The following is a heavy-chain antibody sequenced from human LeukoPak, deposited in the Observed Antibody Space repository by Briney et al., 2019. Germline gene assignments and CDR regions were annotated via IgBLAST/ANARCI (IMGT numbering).Heavy chain of an antibody. CDR1: GYSVSSNYY. Sequence: SETLSLTCAVSGYSVSSNYYWGWIRQPPGKGLEWIGYIYYSGSTNYNPSLKSRVTISVDTSKNQSSLKLSSVTAADTAVYYCARSWFGEMDVWGKGTTVTVSS. D-gene: IGHD3-10*01. J-gene: IGHJ6*04. CDR3: ARSWFGEMDV. CDR2: IYYSGST. V-gene: IGHV4-61*01.